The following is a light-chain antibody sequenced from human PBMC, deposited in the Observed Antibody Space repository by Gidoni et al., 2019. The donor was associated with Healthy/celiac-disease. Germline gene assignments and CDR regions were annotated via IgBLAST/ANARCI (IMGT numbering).Light chain of an antibody. CDR2: EVS. Sequence: QPALTQPASVSGPPGQSITISCTGTSSDVGGYNYVSWYQQHPGKAPKLMIYEVSNRPSGVSNRFSGSKSGNTASLTISGLQAEDEADYCCSSYTSSSTVVFGGGTKLTVL. J-gene: IGLJ2*01. V-gene: IGLV2-14*01. CDR1: SSDVGGYNY. CDR3: SSYTSSSTVV.